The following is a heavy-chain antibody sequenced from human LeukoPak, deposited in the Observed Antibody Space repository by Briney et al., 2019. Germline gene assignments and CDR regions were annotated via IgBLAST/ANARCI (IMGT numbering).Heavy chain of an antibody. CDR1: GFTFSSYA. CDR2: ISGGGGVT. D-gene: IGHD1-26*01. Sequence: GGSLRLSCAASGFTFSSYAMHWVRQAPGKGLEWVSGISGGGGVTYYADSVKGRFTISRDNSKNTLYLQMNSLRGDDTARYYCTKASWEGVTTTYFDYWGQGTLVPVSS. CDR3: TKASWEGVTTTYFDY. V-gene: IGHV3-23*01. J-gene: IGHJ4*02.